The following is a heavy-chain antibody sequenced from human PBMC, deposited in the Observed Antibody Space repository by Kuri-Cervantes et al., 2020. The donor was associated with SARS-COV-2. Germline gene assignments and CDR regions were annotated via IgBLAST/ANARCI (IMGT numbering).Heavy chain of an antibody. D-gene: IGHD3-3*01. J-gene: IGHJ6*02. CDR3: ARGTYYDFWSGYNYYGMDV. V-gene: IGHV4-61*01. CDR1: GGSISSSSYY. CDR2: IYYSGST. Sequence: SETLSLTCTVSGGSISSSSYYWSWIRQPPGKGLEWIGYIYYSGSTNYNPSLKSRVTISVDTSKNQFSLKLSSVTAADTAVYYCARGTYYDFWSGYNYYGMDVWGQGTTVTVSS.